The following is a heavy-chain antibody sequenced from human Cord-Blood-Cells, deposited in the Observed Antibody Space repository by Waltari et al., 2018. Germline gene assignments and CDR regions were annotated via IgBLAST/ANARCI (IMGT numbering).Heavy chain of an antibody. D-gene: IGHD2-2*01. CDR2: ILPIFGTG. J-gene: IGHJ6*02. Sequence: QVQLVPSGAEVNKPWSPVTVPCMASGGTFSNYPISALQQAPWQGLEWMGGILPIFGTGNYAQKFQGRVTITADESASTAYMELSRLRSEDTAVYYCAISVGDYYYYGMDVWGQGTTVTVSS. V-gene: IGHV1-69*01. CDR3: AISVGDYYYYGMDV. CDR1: GGTFSNYP.